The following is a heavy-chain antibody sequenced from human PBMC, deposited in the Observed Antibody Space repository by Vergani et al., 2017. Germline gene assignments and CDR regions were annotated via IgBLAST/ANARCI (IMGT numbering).Heavy chain of an antibody. CDR1: GFTFSTYA. CDR3: VKDAGSYENFFNS. J-gene: IGHJ4*02. V-gene: IGHV3-23*01. D-gene: IGHD1-26*01. Sequence: EVQLLESGGSLKQPGGSVRLSCAASGFTFSTYAMHWARQAPGKGLEWVSALTGGGGSTYYADSFKGRFIISRDNSRDTLYLQMNSLRPEDTATYYCVKDAGSYENFFNSWGRETLVTISS. CDR2: LTGGGGST.